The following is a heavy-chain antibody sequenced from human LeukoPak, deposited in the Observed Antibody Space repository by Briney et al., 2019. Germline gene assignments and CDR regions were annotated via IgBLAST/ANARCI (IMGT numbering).Heavy chain of an antibody. D-gene: IGHD6-19*01. CDR2: ISYSGST. CDR3: AREQWLGIDY. J-gene: IGHJ4*02. V-gene: IGHV4-59*11. CDR1: GGSINSHY. Sequence: SETLSLTCTVSGGSINSHYWSWIRQPPGKGLEWIGYISYSGSTDYNPSLKSRVTISVDTSKNQFSLKLSSVTAADTAVYYCAREQWLGIDYWGQGTLVTVSS.